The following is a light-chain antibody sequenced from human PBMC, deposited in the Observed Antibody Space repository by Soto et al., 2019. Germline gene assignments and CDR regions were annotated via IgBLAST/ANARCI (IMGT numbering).Light chain of an antibody. Sequence: QSVLTQPASVSGSPGQSITISCTGTSSDVGGYNYVSWYQQHPGKAPKLMIYDVSNRPSGVSNRFSGSKSGTTASLTISGPQAEAEADYYCSSYTSSSTLLYVFGTGTKLTVL. CDR3: SSYTSSSTLLYV. CDR2: DVS. J-gene: IGLJ1*01. CDR1: SSDVGGYNY. V-gene: IGLV2-14*01.